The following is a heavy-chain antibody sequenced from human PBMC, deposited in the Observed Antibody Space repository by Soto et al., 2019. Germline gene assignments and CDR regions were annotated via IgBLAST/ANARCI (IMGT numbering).Heavy chain of an antibody. CDR2: IWYDGSNK. V-gene: IGHV3-33*01. CDR3: ARDQTVTKNGYFDY. D-gene: IGHD4-17*01. Sequence: GGSLRLSCAASGFTFSSYGMHWVRQAPGKGLEWVAVIWYDGSNKYYADSVKGRFTISRDNSKNTLYLQMNSLRAEDTAVYYCARDQTVTKNGYFDYWGQGTLVTVSS. CDR1: GFTFSSYG. J-gene: IGHJ4*02.